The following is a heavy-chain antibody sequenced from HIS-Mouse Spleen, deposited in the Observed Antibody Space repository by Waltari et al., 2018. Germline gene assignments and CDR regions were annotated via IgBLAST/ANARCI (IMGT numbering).Heavy chain of an antibody. V-gene: IGHV4-39*07. CDR2: IYYSGST. D-gene: IGHD6-13*01. Sequence: QLQLQASGPGLVQPSETLSLTCTVSGGSISSSRYYWGWIRQPPGKGLAWIGSIYYSGSTYYNPSLKSRVTISVDTSKNQFSLKLSSVTAADTAVYYCAREIPYSSSWYDWYFDLWGRGTLVTVSS. CDR3: AREIPYSSSWYDWYFDL. J-gene: IGHJ2*01. CDR1: GGSISSSRYY.